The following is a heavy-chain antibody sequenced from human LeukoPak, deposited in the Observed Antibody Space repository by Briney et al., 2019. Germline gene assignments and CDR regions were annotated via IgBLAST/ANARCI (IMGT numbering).Heavy chain of an antibody. J-gene: IGHJ4*02. Sequence: ASVKVSCKASGYTFTSYDINWVRQATGQGLEWMGWMNPNSGNTGYAQKFQGRVTITRNTSISTAYMELSSLRSEDTAVYYCARTRRDGFGFDYWGQGTLVTVSS. CDR2: MNPNSGNT. CDR1: GYTFTSYD. CDR3: ARTRRDGFGFDY. D-gene: IGHD5-24*01. V-gene: IGHV1-8*03.